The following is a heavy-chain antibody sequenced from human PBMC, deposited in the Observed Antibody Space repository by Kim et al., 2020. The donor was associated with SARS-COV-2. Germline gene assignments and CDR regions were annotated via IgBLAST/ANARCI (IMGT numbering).Heavy chain of an antibody. J-gene: IGHJ6*02. Sequence: ASVKVSCKASGYTFTSYGISWVRQAPGQGLEWMGWISAYNGNTNYAQKLQGRVTMTTDTSTSTAYMELRSLRSDDTAVYYCARDDISRCCSSTSCYEPMDVWGQGTTVTVSS. CDR1: GYTFTSYG. CDR3: ARDDISRCCSSTSCYEPMDV. CDR2: ISAYNGNT. D-gene: IGHD2-2*01. V-gene: IGHV1-18*04.